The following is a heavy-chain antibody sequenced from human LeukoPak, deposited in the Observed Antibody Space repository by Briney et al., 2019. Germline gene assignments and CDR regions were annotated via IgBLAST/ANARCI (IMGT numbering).Heavy chain of an antibody. D-gene: IGHD6-19*01. V-gene: IGHV3-23*01. CDR2: ISGSGGST. J-gene: IGHJ4*02. CDR3: AKASGDSDSSGWYGFYFDY. CDR1: GFTVSSYA. Sequence: PGGSLRLSCAASGFTVSSYAMSWVRQAPGKGLEWVSAISGSGGSTYSADSVEGRITISRDNSKNTLYLQMNSLRAEDTAVYYCAKASGDSDSSGWYGFYFDYWGQGTLVTVSS.